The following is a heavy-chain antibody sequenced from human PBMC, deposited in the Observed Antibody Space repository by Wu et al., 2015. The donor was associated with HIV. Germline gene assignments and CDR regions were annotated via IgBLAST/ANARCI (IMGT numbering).Heavy chain of an antibody. V-gene: IGHV4-34*01. J-gene: IGHJ6*03. CDR1: WVVSNYY. CDR3: ARASVLRSPGAYYYYYMDV. Sequence: QVQLQHGRRTAEAFGDPVPHLRCLWWVVSNYYWSWIRQPPGKGLQWIGEINHSGSTNYKPSLKSRVTISVDTSKNQFSLKLRSVTAADTALYYCARASVLRSPGAYYYYYMDVWGRGTTLIVSS. CDR2: INHSGST. D-gene: IGHD2-15*01.